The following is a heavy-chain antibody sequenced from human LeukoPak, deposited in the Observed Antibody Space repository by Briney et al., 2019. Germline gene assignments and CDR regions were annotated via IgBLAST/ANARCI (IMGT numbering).Heavy chain of an antibody. D-gene: IGHD3-16*02. J-gene: IGHJ3*02. CDR2: ISGSSSYI. CDR3: ARVSAGVIGMKDVFDI. CDR1: GYSISSGYY. V-gene: IGHV3-21*01. Sequence: ETLSLTCTVSGYSISSGYYWGWIRQPPGKGLEWVSSISGSSSYIYYADSVKGRFTISRHNAKNSLYLQMNSLRAEDTAVYYCARVSAGVIGMKDVFDIWGQGTMVTVSS.